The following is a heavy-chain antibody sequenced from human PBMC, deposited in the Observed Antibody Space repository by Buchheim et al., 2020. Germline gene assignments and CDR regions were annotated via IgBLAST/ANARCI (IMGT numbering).Heavy chain of an antibody. CDR1: GGSISSGNYY. Sequence: QVQLQESGPGLVKPSQTLSLTCTVSGGSISSGNYYWNWIRQYPGKGLEWIGYIYYSGSTYYNPSLRSRVTMSADTSKNLFSLTVSSVTAADTAVYYCARGDPSSSWYFDGSDSNFFYYAMDVWGRGTT. CDR2: IYYSGST. V-gene: IGHV4-31*03. CDR3: ARGDPSSSWYFDGSDSNFFYYAMDV. J-gene: IGHJ6*02. D-gene: IGHD6-13*01.